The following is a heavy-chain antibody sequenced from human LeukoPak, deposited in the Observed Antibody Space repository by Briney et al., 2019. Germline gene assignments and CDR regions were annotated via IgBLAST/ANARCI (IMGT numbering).Heavy chain of an antibody. D-gene: IGHD3-22*01. Sequence: ASVKVSCKASGGTFSSYAISWVRQAPGQGLEWMGRIIPIFGIANYAQKFQGRVTITADKSTSTAYMELSSLRSEDTAVYYCARGTYYDSSDYYWGQGTLVTVSS. V-gene: IGHV1-69*04. J-gene: IGHJ4*02. CDR2: IIPIFGIA. CDR1: GGTFSSYA. CDR3: ARGTYYDSSDYY.